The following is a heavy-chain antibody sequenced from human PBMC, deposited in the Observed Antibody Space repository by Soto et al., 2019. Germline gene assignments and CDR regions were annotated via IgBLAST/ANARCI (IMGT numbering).Heavy chain of an antibody. CDR1: GSTFSDYW. CDR3: VRDPWDY. Sequence: GGSLRLSCVGSGSTFSDYWMSWVRQAPGKGLEWVGRIKSKTDGGTTDYAAPVKGRFTISRDDSKNTLYLQMNSLRAEDTAVYYCVRDPWDYWGQGTLVTVSS. CDR2: IKSKTDGGTT. V-gene: IGHV3-15*01. J-gene: IGHJ4*02. D-gene: IGHD1-26*01.